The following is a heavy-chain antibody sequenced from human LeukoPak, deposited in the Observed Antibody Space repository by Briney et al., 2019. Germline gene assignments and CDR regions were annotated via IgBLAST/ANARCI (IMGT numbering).Heavy chain of an antibody. Sequence: QPGRSLRLSCAASGFTFSSYGMHWVRQAPGEGLEWVAVVWYDGNNKYYADSVKGRFTISRDNAKNSLYLQMNSLRAEDTAVYYCAREGPNWNYAYDAFDIWGQGTMVTVSS. CDR1: GFTFSSYG. CDR2: VWYDGNNK. J-gene: IGHJ3*02. V-gene: IGHV3-33*01. CDR3: AREGPNWNYAYDAFDI. D-gene: IGHD1-7*01.